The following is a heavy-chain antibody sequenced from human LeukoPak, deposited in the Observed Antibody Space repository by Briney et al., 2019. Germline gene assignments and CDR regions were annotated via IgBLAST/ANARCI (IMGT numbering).Heavy chain of an antibody. CDR3: ARGSTSATTCSSWCHDAFDI. Sequence: GASVKVSCKASGYTFTSYGISWVRQAPGQGLEWMGWISAYNGNTNYAQKLQGRVTMTTDTSTSTAYMELRSLRSDDTAVYYCARGSTSATTCSSWCHDAFDIWCQGTMVTVSS. CDR1: GYTFTSYG. V-gene: IGHV1-18*01. J-gene: IGHJ3*02. CDR2: ISAYNGNT. D-gene: IGHD6-13*01.